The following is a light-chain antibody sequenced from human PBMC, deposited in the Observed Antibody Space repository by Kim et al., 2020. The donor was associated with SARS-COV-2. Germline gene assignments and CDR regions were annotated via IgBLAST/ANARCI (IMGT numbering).Light chain of an antibody. CDR2: AAS. J-gene: IGKJ4*01. Sequence: DIQMTQSPSSLSASVGDRVTITCRASQSISSYLNWYQQKPGKAPKLLIYAASSLQSGVPSRFSGSGSGTDFTLTISSLQPEDFATYYGQQSYSTPPALTFGGGTKLEIK. CDR1: QSISSY. V-gene: IGKV1-39*01. CDR3: QQSYSTPPALT.